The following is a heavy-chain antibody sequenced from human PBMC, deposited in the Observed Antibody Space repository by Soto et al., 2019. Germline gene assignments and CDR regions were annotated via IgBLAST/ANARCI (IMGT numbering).Heavy chain of an antibody. CDR3: AKDPNGDYIGAFDF. V-gene: IGHV3-23*01. CDR1: GFIFRNYA. CDR2: IRGDGGGA. D-gene: IGHD4-17*01. J-gene: IGHJ3*01. Sequence: EVQVLESGGGLVQPGGSLRLSCVASGFIFRNYAMMWVRQAPGRGLEWVSAIRGDGGGAQYADSVRGRLTISRDNSKNTLYLQMNSLRAEDTAVYYCAKDPNGDYIGAFDFWGQGILVTVSS.